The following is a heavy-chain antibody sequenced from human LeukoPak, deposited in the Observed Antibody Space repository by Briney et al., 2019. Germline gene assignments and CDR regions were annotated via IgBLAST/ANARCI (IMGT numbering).Heavy chain of an antibody. Sequence: SVKVSCKASGGTFSSYAISWVRQAPGQGLEWMGRIIPIFGTANYAQKFQGRVTITTDECTSTDYMELSNLRSEDTAVYYCVREPAVWFGELLRAGVFDYWGQGTLVTVSS. CDR1: GGTFSSYA. CDR3: VREPAVWFGELLRAGVFDY. V-gene: IGHV1-69*05. J-gene: IGHJ4*02. D-gene: IGHD3-10*01. CDR2: IIPIFGTA.